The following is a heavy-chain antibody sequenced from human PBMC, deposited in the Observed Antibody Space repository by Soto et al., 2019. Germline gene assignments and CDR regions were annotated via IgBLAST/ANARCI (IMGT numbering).Heavy chain of an antibody. Sequence: LSLTDAVSSYAVSGQNWGGGSRQPPGKGLEWIGYIYYSGSTYYNPSLKSRVTMSVDTSKNQFSLKLSSVTAADTAVYYCASLVLPPTRFDYWGQGTLVTVSS. CDR3: ASLVLPPTRFDY. D-gene: IGHD1-26*01. CDR1: SYAVSGQNW. V-gene: IGHV4-28*01. CDR2: IYYSGST. J-gene: IGHJ4*02.